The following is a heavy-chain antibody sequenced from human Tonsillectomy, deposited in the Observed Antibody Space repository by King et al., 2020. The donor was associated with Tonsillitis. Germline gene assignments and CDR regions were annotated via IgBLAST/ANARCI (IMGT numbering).Heavy chain of an antibody. Sequence: VRLVESGGGLVQPGGSLRLSCAASGFTFSSYSMNWVRQAPGKGLEWVSYISSSSSTIYYADSVKGRFTISRDNAKNSLYLQMNSLRAEDTAVYYCARDQYYYGSGVDYWGQGTLVTVSS. D-gene: IGHD3-10*01. CDR1: GFTFSSYS. V-gene: IGHV3-48*04. CDR2: ISSSSSTI. J-gene: IGHJ4*02. CDR3: ARDQYYYGSGVDY.